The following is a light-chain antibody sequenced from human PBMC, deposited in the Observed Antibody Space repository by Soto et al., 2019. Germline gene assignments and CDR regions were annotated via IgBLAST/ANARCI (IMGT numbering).Light chain of an antibody. CDR1: QSVSSNF. CDR3: QQYSTSSPRYT. CDR2: NAS. Sequence: EIVLTQSPGTLSLSPGERDTFFCRASQSVSSNFLAWYQQKPGQAPRLLIYNASRRAAGIPDRFSGSGSGTDFTLTISRLEREHFAVYYCQQYSTSSPRYTFGQGTKLEIK. J-gene: IGKJ2*01. V-gene: IGKV3-20*01.